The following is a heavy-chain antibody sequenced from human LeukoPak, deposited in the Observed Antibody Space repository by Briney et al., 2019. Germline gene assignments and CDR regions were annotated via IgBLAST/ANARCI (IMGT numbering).Heavy chain of an antibody. J-gene: IGHJ4*02. CDR2: IHYSGNT. D-gene: IGHD4-17*01. V-gene: IGHV4-59*01. CDR3: ARVNHYGDYELDYFDY. Sequence: SETLSLTCTVSGGSISSYYWSWIRQPPGKGLEWIGNIHYSGNTNYNSSLKSRVTISVDTSKNQFSLKLSSVTAADTAVYYCARVNHYGDYELDYFDYWGQGTLVTVSS. CDR1: GGSISSYY.